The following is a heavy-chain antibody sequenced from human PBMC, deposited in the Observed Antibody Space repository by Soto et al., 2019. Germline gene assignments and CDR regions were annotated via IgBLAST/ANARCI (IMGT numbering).Heavy chain of an antibody. V-gene: IGHV4-30-4*01. Sequence: SETLSLTCTFSGGSISSGDYYWSWIRQPPGKGLEWIGYIYYSGSTYYNPSLKSRVTISVDTSKNQFSLKLSSVTAADTAVYYCARGYDSSGYGPPSWFDPWGQGTLVTVSS. D-gene: IGHD3-22*01. J-gene: IGHJ5*02. CDR2: IYYSGST. CDR3: ARGYDSSGYGPPSWFDP. CDR1: GGSISSGDYY.